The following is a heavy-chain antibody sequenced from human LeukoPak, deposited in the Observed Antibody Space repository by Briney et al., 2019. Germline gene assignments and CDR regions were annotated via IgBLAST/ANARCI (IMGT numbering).Heavy chain of an antibody. CDR2: IYNSGTT. D-gene: IGHD4-23*01. CDR3: ARLGDYGGNSDDY. J-gene: IGHJ4*02. CDR1: GGSISSGGYS. V-gene: IGHV4-30-4*07. Sequence: SETLSLTCVVSGGSISSGGYSWNWIRQPAGKGLEWIGYIYNSGTTSYNPSLKSRVTMSVDTSKNQFSLKLSSVTAADTAVYYCARLGDYGGNSDDYWGQGTLVTVSS.